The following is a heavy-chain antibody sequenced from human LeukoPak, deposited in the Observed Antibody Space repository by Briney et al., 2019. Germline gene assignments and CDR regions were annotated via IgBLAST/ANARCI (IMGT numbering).Heavy chain of an antibody. J-gene: IGHJ5*02. CDR2: IYSSGGT. V-gene: IGHV4-59*08. Sequence: PSETLSLTCTVSGDSINNYYWSWIRQPPGKELEWIAYIYSSGGTNYNPSLKSRVTISLDTSKNQFSLKLSSVTAAGTAVYYCARHRAPPGDDWFDPWGQGTLVTVSS. CDR3: ARHRAPPGDDWFDP. D-gene: IGHD3-16*01. CDR1: GDSINNYY.